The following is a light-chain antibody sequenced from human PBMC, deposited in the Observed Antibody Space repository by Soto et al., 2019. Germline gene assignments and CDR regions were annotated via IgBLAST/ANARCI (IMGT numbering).Light chain of an antibody. CDR1: QSVSNNY. CDR2: DAS. J-gene: IGKJ5*01. CDR3: QQYNSYAIT. V-gene: IGKV3-20*01. Sequence: EIVLTQSPGTLSLSPGEGATLSCRASQSVSNNYLAWYQQKPGQAPRLLIYDASNRATGIPARFSGSGSGTEFTLTISSLQPDDFATYYCQQYNSYAITFGQGTRLEIK.